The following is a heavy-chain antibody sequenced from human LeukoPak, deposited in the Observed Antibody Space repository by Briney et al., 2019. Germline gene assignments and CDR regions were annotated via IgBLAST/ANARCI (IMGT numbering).Heavy chain of an antibody. CDR1: GFTFSSYS. V-gene: IGHV3-48*01. CDR2: ISSSSSTI. Sequence: GRSLRLSCAASGFTFSSYSMNWVRQAPGKGLEWVSYISSSSSTIYYADSVKGRFTISRDNAKNSLYLQMNSLRAEDTAVYYCARLIGGYFDYWGQGTLVTVSS. CDR3: ARLIGGYFDY. J-gene: IGHJ4*02.